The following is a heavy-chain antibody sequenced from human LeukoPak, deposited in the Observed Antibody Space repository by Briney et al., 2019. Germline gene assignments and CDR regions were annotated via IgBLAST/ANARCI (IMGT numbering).Heavy chain of an antibody. V-gene: IGHV3-30-3*01. CDR1: GFTFSSYA. J-gene: IGHJ4*02. CDR3: AKARYTAGWYTFDY. D-gene: IGHD6-19*01. CDR2: ISYDGGNK. Sequence: GGSLRLSCAASGFTFSSYAMHWVRQAPGKGLEWVAVISYDGGNKYYADSVKGRFTTSRDNPKNTLYLEMNNLRAEDTALYYCAKARYTAGWYTFDYWGQGTQVTVSS.